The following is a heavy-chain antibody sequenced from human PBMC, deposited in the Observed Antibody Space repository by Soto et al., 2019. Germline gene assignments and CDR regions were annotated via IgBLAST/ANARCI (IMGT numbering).Heavy chain of an antibody. V-gene: IGHV3-30*18. CDR1: GFTFSSYG. CDR3: AKDGRITIFGVVIWGSYYYYGMDV. Sequence: SLRLSCAASGFTFSSYGMHWVRQAPGKGLEWVAVISYDGSNKYYADSVKGRFTISRDNSKNTLYLQMNSLRAEDTAVYYCAKDGRITIFGVVIWGSYYYYGMDVWGQGTTVTVSS. CDR2: ISYDGSNK. D-gene: IGHD3-3*01. J-gene: IGHJ6*02.